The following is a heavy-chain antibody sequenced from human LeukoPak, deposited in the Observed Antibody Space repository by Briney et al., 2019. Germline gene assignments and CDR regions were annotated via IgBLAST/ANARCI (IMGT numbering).Heavy chain of an antibody. CDR2: IYPGDSDT. CDR1: GYSFTSYW. D-gene: IGHD3-16*01. CDR3: ARHQAMITSFDYGMDV. V-gene: IGHV5-51*01. Sequence: GESLKISCKGSGYSFTSYWIGWVRQMPGKGLEWMGSIYPGDSDTRYSPPFQGQVTISADKSISTAYLQLSGLKASDTAMYFCARHQAMITSFDYGMDVWGQGTTVTVSS. J-gene: IGHJ6*02.